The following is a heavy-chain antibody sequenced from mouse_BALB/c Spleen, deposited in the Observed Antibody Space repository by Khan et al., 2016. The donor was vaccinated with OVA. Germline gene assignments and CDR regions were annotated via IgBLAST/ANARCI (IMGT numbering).Heavy chain of an antibody. Sequence: EVELVESGPGLVKPSQSLSLTCTATGYSITSDYVWNWIRQLPGNKLEWMGYISYSGNTKYNPSLKSRISITRDTSKNQFFLQLNSVTIEDTATYYCARIYGGNFDYWGQGTTLTVSS. V-gene: IGHV3-2*02. D-gene: IGHD1-1*01. CDR1: GYSITSDYV. CDR3: ARIYGGNFDY. CDR2: ISYSGNT. J-gene: IGHJ2*01.